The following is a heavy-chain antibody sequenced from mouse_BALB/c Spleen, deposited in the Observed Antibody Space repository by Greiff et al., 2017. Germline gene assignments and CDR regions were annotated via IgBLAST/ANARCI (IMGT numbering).Heavy chain of an antibody. D-gene: IGHD1-2*01. V-gene: IGHV2-2*02. Sequence: QVQLQQSGPGLVQPSQSLSITCTVSGFSLTSYGVHWVRQSPGKGLEWLGVIWSGGSTDYNAAFISRLSISKDNSKSQVFFKMNSLQANDTAIYYCARNVPTTATGGYAMDYWGQGTSVTVSS. CDR1: GFSLTSYG. CDR2: IWSGGST. J-gene: IGHJ4*01. CDR3: ARNVPTTATGGYAMDY.